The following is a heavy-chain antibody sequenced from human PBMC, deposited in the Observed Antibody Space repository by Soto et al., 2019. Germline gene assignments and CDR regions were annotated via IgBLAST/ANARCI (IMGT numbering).Heavy chain of an antibody. CDR1: GFTFSSYA. D-gene: IGHD1-1*01. V-gene: IGHV3-23*01. Sequence: EVQLLESGGGLVQPGGSLRLSCAASGFTFSSYAMSWVRQAPGKGLEWVSAISGSGGSTYYADSVKGRFTISRDNSKNTLYLQMNSLRAEDTAVYYCARDRSNSPDLFDSWGQGTLVTVSS. CDR3: ARDRSNSPDLFDS. CDR2: ISGSGGST. J-gene: IGHJ4*02.